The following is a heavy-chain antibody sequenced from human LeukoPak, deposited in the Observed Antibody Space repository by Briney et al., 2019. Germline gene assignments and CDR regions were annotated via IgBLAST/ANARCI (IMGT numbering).Heavy chain of an antibody. CDR1: GYSFASYW. J-gene: IGHJ5*01. CDR3: AGGTGCGFDS. CDR2: IYPGDSDT. Sequence: GESLQISCQGSGYSFASYWIGWVRPMPGKGLEWMGIIYPGDSDTRYSPSSQGQVTISADKSICTAYLQWRSLKASDPAMYYWAGGTGCGFDSWGQGTLVTVSS. V-gene: IGHV5-51*01. D-gene: IGHD1-26*01.